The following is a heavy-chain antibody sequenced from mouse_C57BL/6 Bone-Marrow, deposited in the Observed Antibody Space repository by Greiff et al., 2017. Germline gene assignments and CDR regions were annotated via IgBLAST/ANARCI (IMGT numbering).Heavy chain of an antibody. J-gene: IGHJ3*01. V-gene: IGHV1-69*01. CDR1: GYTFTSYW. CDR2: IDPSDSYT. Sequence: QVQLQPPGAELVMPGASVKLSCKASGYTFTSYWMHWVKQRPGQGLEWIGEIDPSDSYTNYNQKFKGKSTLTVDKSSSTAYMQLSSLTSEDSAVYYCARSLYYYGSSTGAYWGQGTLVTVSA. D-gene: IGHD1-1*01. CDR3: ARSLYYYGSSTGAY.